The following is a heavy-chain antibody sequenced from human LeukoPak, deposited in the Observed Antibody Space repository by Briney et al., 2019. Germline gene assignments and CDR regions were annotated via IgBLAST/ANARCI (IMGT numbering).Heavy chain of an antibody. Sequence: GGSLRLSCAASGFTFSRYTMHWVRQAPGKGLEWVAVISFYENNAYYADSVKGRFTISRDNSKNTLYLQMNSLRAEDTAVYYCAKSVVLLWFGELLSCDYWGQGTLVTVSS. CDR1: GFTFSRYT. CDR2: ISFYENNA. J-gene: IGHJ4*02. CDR3: AKSVVLLWFGELLSCDY. V-gene: IGHV3-30*04. D-gene: IGHD3-10*01.